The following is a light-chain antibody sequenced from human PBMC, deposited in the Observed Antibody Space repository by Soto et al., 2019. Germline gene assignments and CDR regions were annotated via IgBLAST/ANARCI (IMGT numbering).Light chain of an antibody. V-gene: IGKV3-15*01. J-gene: IGKJ4*01. CDR2: DTS. Sequence: EVVMTQSPATLSVSPGEDVTLSCRASQGIGDTLAWYQHRPGQTPRLLIYDTSTRATGDPARFSASKSGPEFTLTINCLQSEDVAIYYCQPYYNWPLTFGGGTKVESK. CDR3: QPYYNWPLT. CDR1: QGIGDT.